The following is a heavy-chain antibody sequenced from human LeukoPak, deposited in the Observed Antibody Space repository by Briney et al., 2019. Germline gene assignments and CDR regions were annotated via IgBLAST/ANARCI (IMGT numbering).Heavy chain of an antibody. J-gene: IGHJ5*02. CDR1: GGSIRSYY. CDR3: AREGENDDYDDYVGGGENNWFDP. V-gene: IGHV4-59*01. D-gene: IGHD4-17*01. Sequence: PSETLSLTCTVSGGSIRSYYWSWIRQPPGKGLEWIGYIYYSGTTNYNPSLKSRVTISVDTSKNQFSLKLSSVTAADTAVYYCAREGENDDYDDYVGGGENNWFDPWGQGTLVTVSS. CDR2: IYYSGTT.